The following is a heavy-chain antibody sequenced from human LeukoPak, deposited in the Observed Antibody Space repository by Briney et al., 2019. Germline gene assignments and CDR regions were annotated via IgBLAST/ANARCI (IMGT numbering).Heavy chain of an antibody. Sequence: SETLSLTCTVSGVSISRYYWSWIRQPPGKGLEWIGYISYTGSTTYNSSLKSRVTISLDTSQNQFSLKLTSVTPADTAVYYCARTAKYYYGSETYYFFDYWGQGTLVTVSS. V-gene: IGHV4-59*01. J-gene: IGHJ4*02. CDR1: GVSISRYY. CDR2: ISYTGST. D-gene: IGHD3-10*01. CDR3: ARTAKYYYGSETYYFFDY.